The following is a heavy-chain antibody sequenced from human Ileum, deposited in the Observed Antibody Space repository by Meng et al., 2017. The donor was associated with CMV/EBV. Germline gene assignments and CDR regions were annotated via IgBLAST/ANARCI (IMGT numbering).Heavy chain of an antibody. CDR3: ARDPSSKNPVRGRDYVWGGYRYISGGGYFDY. D-gene: IGHD3-16*02. CDR1: GFTSSNHE. V-gene: IGHV3-23*01. CDR2: ISGSGGST. J-gene: IGHJ4*02. Sequence: GGSLRLSCVGSGFTSSNHEMNCVRQAPGKGLEWVSAISGSGGSTYYADSVKGRFTISRDNSKNTLYLQMNSLGAEETAVYYCARDPSSKNPVRGRDYVWGGYRYISGGGYFDYWGQETLVTVSS.